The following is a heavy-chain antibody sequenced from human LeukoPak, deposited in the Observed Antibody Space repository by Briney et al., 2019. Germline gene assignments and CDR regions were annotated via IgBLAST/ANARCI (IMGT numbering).Heavy chain of an antibody. CDR2: INPDIGST. D-gene: IGHD6-13*01. Sequence: GASVKVSCKASGYTFTGYYMHWVRQAPGQGLEWMGWINPDIGSTNYAQKSQGRVTMTRDTSISTAYMELSRLRSDDTAVYHCARGLIVAAGKGTLFDYWGQGTLVTVSS. J-gene: IGHJ4*02. CDR3: ARGLIVAAGKGTLFDY. CDR1: GYTFTGYY. V-gene: IGHV1-2*02.